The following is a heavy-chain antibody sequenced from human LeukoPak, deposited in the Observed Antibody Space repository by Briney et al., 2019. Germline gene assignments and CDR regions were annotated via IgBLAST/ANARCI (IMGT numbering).Heavy chain of an antibody. J-gene: IGHJ6*04. CDR3: AQTPGLDV. CDR1: GFTFSSYW. V-gene: IGHV3-7*01. Sequence: AGGSLRLSCRASGFTFSSYWMSWVRQAPGKRLEWVANIKQDGSENYYVECVKGRFTISRDNAKNSLYLQMNSLRAEDTAVYYCAQTPGLDVWGKGTTVTVSS. CDR2: IKQDGSEN.